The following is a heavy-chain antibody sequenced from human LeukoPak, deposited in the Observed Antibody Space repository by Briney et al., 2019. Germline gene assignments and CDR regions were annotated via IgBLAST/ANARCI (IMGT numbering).Heavy chain of an antibody. D-gene: IGHD3-22*01. J-gene: IGHJ4*02. CDR1: GFTFSSYG. V-gene: IGHV3-23*01. CDR3: AKDFEYYDSSGYLSNY. CDR2: ISGSGGST. Sequence: PGGSLRLSCAASGFTFSSYGMSWVRQAPGKGLEWVSAISGSGGSTYYADSVKGRFTISRDNSKNTLYLQTNSLRAEDTAVYYCAKDFEYYDSSGYLSNYWGQGTLVTVSS.